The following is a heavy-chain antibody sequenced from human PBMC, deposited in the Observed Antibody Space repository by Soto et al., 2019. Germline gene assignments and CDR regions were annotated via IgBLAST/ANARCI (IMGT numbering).Heavy chain of an antibody. D-gene: IGHD3-9*01. Sequence: GESLKISCKGSGYSFTSYWISWVRQMPGKGLEWMGRIDPSDSYTNYSPSFQGHVTISADKSISTAYLQWSSLKASDTAMYYCARPSRYFDWFYYGMDVWGQGTTVTVSS. J-gene: IGHJ6*02. CDR1: GYSFTSYW. CDR3: ARPSRYFDWFYYGMDV. V-gene: IGHV5-10-1*01. CDR2: IDPSDSYT.